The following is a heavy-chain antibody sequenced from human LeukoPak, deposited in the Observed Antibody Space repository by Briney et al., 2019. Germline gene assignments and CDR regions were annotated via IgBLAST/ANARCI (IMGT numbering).Heavy chain of an antibody. J-gene: IGHJ4*02. CDR2: ISSDGRDK. CDR3: ARHTGSTWSTGY. D-gene: IGHD6-13*01. Sequence: PGGSLRLSCAASGFTFSSYAVHWVRQAPGKGLEWVAVISSDGRDKHHADSVKGRFTISRDNSKNTVYLQMNSLRVEDTAVYYCARHTGSTWSTGYWGQGTLVTVSS. V-gene: IGHV3-30*04. CDR1: GFTFSSYA.